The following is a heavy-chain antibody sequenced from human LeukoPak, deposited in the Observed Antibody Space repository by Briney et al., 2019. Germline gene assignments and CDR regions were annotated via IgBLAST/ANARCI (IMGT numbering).Heavy chain of an antibody. J-gene: IGHJ4*02. Sequence: GESLKISCKGSGYNFSKYWIGWVRQMPGKGLEWMGIIYPGDSDARYSPSFQGQVTISVDKSIDTAYLQWSSLKASDTAMYYCARRAGGVSYYYFDSWGQGTLVAVAS. V-gene: IGHV5-51*01. CDR3: ARRAGGVSYYYFDS. CDR1: GYNFSKYW. D-gene: IGHD2-21*02. CDR2: IYPGDSDA.